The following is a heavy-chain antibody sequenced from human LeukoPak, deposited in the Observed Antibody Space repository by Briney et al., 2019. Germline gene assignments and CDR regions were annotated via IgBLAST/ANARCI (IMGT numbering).Heavy chain of an antibody. D-gene: IGHD6-13*01. CDR3: ARDGIAAAGTYYYYYMDV. CDR1: GFTFSSYS. CDR2: ISSSSTYI. Sequence: PGGSLRLSCAASGFTFSSYSINWVRQAPGKGLEWVSSISSSSTYIFYADSVKGRFTISRDNAKNSLYLQLNSLRAEDTAVYYCARDGIAAAGTYYYYYMDVWGKGTTVTVSS. J-gene: IGHJ6*03. V-gene: IGHV3-21*01.